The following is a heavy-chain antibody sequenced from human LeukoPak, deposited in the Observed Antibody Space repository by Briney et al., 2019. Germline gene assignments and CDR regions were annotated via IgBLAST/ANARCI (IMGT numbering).Heavy chain of an antibody. J-gene: IGHJ4*02. CDR3: ARDLYYDSSGYYYGGGFDY. Sequence: SETLSLTCAVYGGSFSGYYWSWIRQPPGKGLEWIGEINHSGSTNYNPSLKSRVTISVDTSKNQFSLKLSSVTAADTAVYYCARDLYYDSSGYYYGGGFDYWGQGTLVTVSS. V-gene: IGHV4-34*01. CDR2: INHSGST. CDR1: GGSFSGYY. D-gene: IGHD3-22*01.